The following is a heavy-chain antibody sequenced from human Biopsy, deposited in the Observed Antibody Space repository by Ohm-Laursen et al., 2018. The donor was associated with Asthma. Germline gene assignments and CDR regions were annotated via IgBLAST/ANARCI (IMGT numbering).Heavy chain of an antibody. J-gene: IGHJ4*02. Sequence: ASVKVSCKISGYSLTDLSMHWVRQAPGQGLEWMGGHDHEEGGTVSARRFQGRVTMTEDTSTDTAYMELSSPSSDDTAVYYCASDFPKDYVRYNFQFWGQGTLVTVSS. D-gene: IGHD4-17*01. V-gene: IGHV1-24*01. CDR1: GYSLTDLS. CDR3: ASDFPKDYVRYNFQF. CDR2: HDHEEGGT.